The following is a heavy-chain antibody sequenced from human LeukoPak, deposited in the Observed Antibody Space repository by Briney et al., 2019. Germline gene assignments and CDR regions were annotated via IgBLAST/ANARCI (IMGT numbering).Heavy chain of an antibody. Sequence: SETLSLTCTVSGGSISSSSYYWGWIRQPPGKGLEWIGSIYYNGSTYYNPSLKSRVTISVDTSKNQFSLKLSSVTAADTAVYYCARRFYDSSGFDYWGQGTLVTVSS. CDR1: GGSISSSSYY. V-gene: IGHV4-39*01. CDR2: IYYNGST. J-gene: IGHJ4*02. D-gene: IGHD3-22*01. CDR3: ARRFYDSSGFDY.